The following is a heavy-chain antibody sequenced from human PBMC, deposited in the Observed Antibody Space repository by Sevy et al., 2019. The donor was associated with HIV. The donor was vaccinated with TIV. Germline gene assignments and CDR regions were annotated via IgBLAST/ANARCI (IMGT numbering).Heavy chain of an antibody. CDR1: GFTFNNFA. V-gene: IGHV3-30-3*01. CDR2: VSSDGAIT. Sequence: GGSLRLSCAASGFTFNNFAMHWVRLAPGKGPEWVAVVSSDGAITYYADSVKGRFTVSRDNSKNTVYLQMSSLSTADTGLYYCAKAFSVSYYIPYDAFGIWGQGRMVTVSS. J-gene: IGHJ3*02. CDR3: AKAFSVSYYIPYDAFGI. D-gene: IGHD1-26*01.